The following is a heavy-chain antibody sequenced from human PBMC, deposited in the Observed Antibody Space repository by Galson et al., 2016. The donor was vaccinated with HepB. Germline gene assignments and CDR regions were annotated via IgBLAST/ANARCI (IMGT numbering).Heavy chain of an antibody. CDR1: GFTFDDFA. CDR3: AKNRGSSGLMGYFDL. CDR2: VSWNSGGI. Sequence: SLRLSCAGSGFTFDDFALHWVRQAPGKGLEWVSSVSWNSGGIDYADSVKGRFIISRDNANNSPYLQMNSLRPEDTALYYCAKNRGSSGLMGYFDLWGRGTLVTVSS. J-gene: IGHJ2*01. D-gene: IGHD3-10*01. V-gene: IGHV3-9*01.